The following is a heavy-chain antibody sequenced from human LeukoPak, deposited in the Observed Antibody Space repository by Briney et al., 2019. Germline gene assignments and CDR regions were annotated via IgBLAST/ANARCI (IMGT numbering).Heavy chain of an antibody. D-gene: IGHD6-13*01. CDR2: IYPGDSDT. V-gene: IGHV5-51*01. CDR1: GYTFTTYW. J-gene: IGHJ4*02. CDR3: ARRDAGLAFDY. Sequence: HGESQKISCEGSGYTFTTYWIAWVRQMPGKDLEWMGIIYPGDSDTRYSPSFQGQVTISADKSINTAYLQWSSLKAPDTAMYYCARRDAGLAFDYWGQGTLVTVSS.